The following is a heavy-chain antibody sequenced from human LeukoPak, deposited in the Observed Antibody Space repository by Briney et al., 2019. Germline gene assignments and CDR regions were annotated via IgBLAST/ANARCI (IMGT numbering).Heavy chain of an antibody. CDR1: GYTFTSYG. J-gene: IGHJ3*02. V-gene: IGHV1-18*04. CDR3: ARSGIEATIKHAFDI. Sequence: ASVKVSCKASGYTFTSYGISWVRQAPGQGLEWMGWISAYNGNTNYAQKLQGRVTMTTDTSTSTAYMELRSLRSDDTAVYYCARSGIEATIKHAFDIWGQGTMVTVSS. CDR2: ISAYNGNT. D-gene: IGHD5-12*01.